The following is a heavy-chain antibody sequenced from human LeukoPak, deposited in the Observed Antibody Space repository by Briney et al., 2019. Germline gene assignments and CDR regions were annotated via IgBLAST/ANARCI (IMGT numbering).Heavy chain of an antibody. V-gene: IGHV3-33*01. D-gene: IGHD3-16*01. CDR3: ARVRGGRSWYYYGMDV. CDR1: GFTFGSYG. Sequence: GGSLRLSCAASGFTFGSYGMHWVRQAPGKGLEWVTVIWSDGSNKYYADSVKGQFTISRDNSKDRLYLQMNSLRPEDTAMYYCARVRGGRSWYYYGMDVWGRGTTVTVSS. J-gene: IGHJ6*02. CDR2: IWSDGSNK.